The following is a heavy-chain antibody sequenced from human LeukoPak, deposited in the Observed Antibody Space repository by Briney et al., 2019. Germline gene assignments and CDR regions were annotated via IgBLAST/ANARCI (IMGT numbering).Heavy chain of an antibody. V-gene: IGHV3-30*04. CDR3: ARVLRRRFGELLDYTMDV. CDR1: RFTFSSYA. J-gene: IGHJ6*02. D-gene: IGHD3-10*01. Sequence: GGSLRLSYAAARFTFSSYAMHWVRQAPGKGLEWVAVISYDGSDKYYADSVRGRFTISRDNSKNTLDLQMNSLRAEDTAVYYCARVLRRRFGELLDYTMDVWGQGTTVTVSS. CDR2: ISYDGSDK.